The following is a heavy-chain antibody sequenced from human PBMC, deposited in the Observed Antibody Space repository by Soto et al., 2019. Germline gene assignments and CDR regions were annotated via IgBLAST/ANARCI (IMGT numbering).Heavy chain of an antibody. D-gene: IGHD3-10*01. CDR1: GYTFTSYG. V-gene: IGHV1-18*01. J-gene: IGHJ4*02. CDR3: ARDKGDGSGSYHGY. CDR2: ISAYKGNT. Sequence: QVQLVQSGAEVKKPGASVKVSCKASGYTFTSYGISWVRQAPGQGLECKGWISAYKGNTNHAQKLQGRVTMTTDTSRSTASMERRSTRSEAAAVYYCARDKGDGSGSYHGYWGQGTLVTVSS.